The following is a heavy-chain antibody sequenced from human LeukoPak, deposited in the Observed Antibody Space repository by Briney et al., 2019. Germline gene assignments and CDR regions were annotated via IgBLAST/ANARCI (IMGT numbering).Heavy chain of an antibody. Sequence: GRSLRLSCEASGFTFSSYGMHWVRRAPGKGLEWMTVISHDGSNKYYVDSVKGRFTISRDNPKSTLYLQMNSLRAEDTAVYYCAKEGYYGSGSFPDSWGQGTLVTVSS. J-gene: IGHJ5*02. CDR2: ISHDGSNK. D-gene: IGHD3-10*01. V-gene: IGHV3-30*18. CDR3: AKEGYYGSGSFPDS. CDR1: GFTFSSYG.